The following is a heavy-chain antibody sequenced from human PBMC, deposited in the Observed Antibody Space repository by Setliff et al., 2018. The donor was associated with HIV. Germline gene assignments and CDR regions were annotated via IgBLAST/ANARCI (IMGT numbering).Heavy chain of an antibody. V-gene: IGHV1-18*01. J-gene: IGHJ3*02. CDR1: GYTLSSFG. CDR2: ISAYNGNT. Sequence: ASVKVSCKASGYTLSSFGISWVRQAPGQGLEWMGWISAYNGNTKYAQSFQDRVAMTTETATSTAYMEMRSLRSDDTAVYFCARVPYRSAWFSGGHDAFDIWGQGTMVTVSS. CDR3: ARVPYRSAWFSGGHDAFDI. D-gene: IGHD6-19*01.